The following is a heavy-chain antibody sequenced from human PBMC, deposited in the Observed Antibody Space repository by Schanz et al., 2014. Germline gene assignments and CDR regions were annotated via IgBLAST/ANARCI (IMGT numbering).Heavy chain of an antibody. CDR3: ARDLEGYDGGGGGFDP. V-gene: IGHV3-30-3*01. J-gene: IGHJ5*02. CDR2: ISYDGRNK. D-gene: IGHD2-21*01. Sequence: QVQLVESGGGVVQPGRSLRLSCAASGFTFSSYAMHWVRQAPGKGLEWVAVISYDGRNKYYADSVKGRFTISRDNSKNTLYLQINSLSAEDTAVYYCARDLEGYDGGGGGFDPWGQGTLVTVSS. CDR1: GFTFSSYA.